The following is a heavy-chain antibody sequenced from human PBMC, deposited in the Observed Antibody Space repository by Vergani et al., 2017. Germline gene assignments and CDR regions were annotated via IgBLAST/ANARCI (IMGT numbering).Heavy chain of an antibody. D-gene: IGHD6-6*01. CDR1: GGSISSSSYY. CDR3: ATSRGQLARKFDY. J-gene: IGHJ4*02. CDR2: IYSGGST. Sequence: LQLQESGPGLVKPSETLSLTCTVSGGSISSSSYYWGWIRQPPGKGLEWVSVIYSGGSTYYADSVKGRFTISRDNSKNTLYLQMNSLRAEDTAVYYCATSRGQLARKFDYWGQGTLVTVSS. V-gene: IGHV3-53*01.